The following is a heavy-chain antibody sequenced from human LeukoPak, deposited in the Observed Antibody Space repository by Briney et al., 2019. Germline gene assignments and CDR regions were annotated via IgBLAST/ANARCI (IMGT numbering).Heavy chain of an antibody. V-gene: IGHV4-34*01. D-gene: IGHD3-22*01. Sequence: MPSETLSLTCAVYGGSFSGYYWSWIRQPPGKGLEWIGEINHRGSTNYNPSLKSRVTISVDTSKNQFSLKLSSVTAADTAVYYCVTYYYGSSAPKRNYWGQGILVTVSS. J-gene: IGHJ4*02. CDR2: INHRGST. CDR3: VTYYYGSSAPKRNY. CDR1: GGSFSGYY.